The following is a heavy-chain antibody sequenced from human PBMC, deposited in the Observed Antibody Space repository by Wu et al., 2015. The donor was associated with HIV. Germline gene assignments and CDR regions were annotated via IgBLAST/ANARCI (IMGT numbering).Heavy chain of an antibody. Sequence: QVQLMQSGAEVKKPGSSVKVSCKASGGTFSSYDISWVRQAPGQGLEWVGGIIPIFGTPNYAQKFQGRVTITADKSTNAAYMELSSLRSEDTAIYYCARALGEMINSPFDYWGQGTLVTVSS. CDR2: IIPIFGTP. J-gene: IGHJ4*02. D-gene: IGHD3-10*01. CDR1: GGTFSSYD. CDR3: ARALGEMINSPFDY. V-gene: IGHV1-69*14.